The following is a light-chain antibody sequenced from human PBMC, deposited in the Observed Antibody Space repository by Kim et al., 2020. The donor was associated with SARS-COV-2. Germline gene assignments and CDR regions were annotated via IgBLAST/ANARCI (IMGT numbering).Light chain of an antibody. CDR1: QTVNTF. V-gene: IGKV3-15*01. CDR3: QQYETWSPLT. CDR2: DAS. J-gene: IGKJ4*01. Sequence: EIVLTQSPVTLSVSPGERGTLTCRASQTVNTFLAWYQQKPGQAPRLLIFDASTRATGVPARFSGSGSGTEFTLTISSLQSEDFAVYYCQQYETWSPLTFGGGTKVDIK.